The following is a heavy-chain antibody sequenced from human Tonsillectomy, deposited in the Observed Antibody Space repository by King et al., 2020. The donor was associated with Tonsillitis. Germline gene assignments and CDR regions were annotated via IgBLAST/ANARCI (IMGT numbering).Heavy chain of an antibody. CDR1: GGSISSYY. CDR2: IDYSGST. CDR3: ARELAASGTDGDAFDI. D-gene: IGHD6-13*01. J-gene: IGHJ3*02. Sequence: VQLQESGPGLVKPSETLSLTCTVSGGSISSYYWSWIRQPPGKGLEWIGYIDYSGSTKYNPSLKSRVTMSVDTSKNHFSLKLTSVTAADTAVYYCARELAASGTDGDAFDIWGQGTMVTVSS. V-gene: IGHV4-59*01.